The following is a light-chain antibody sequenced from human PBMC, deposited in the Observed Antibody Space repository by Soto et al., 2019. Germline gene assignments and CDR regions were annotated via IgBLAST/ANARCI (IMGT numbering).Light chain of an antibody. CDR2: GAS. CDR3: QQYGSSPEWT. CDR1: QSVSSSY. V-gene: IGKV3-20*01. Sequence: EIVLTQSPGTLSLSLGERATLSCRASQSVSSSYLAWYQQKPGQAPRLLXYGASSRANGIPDRFSGSGSGTDLTLTISRLEAEDFAVYYCQQYGSSPEWTFGQGTKVDIK. J-gene: IGKJ1*01.